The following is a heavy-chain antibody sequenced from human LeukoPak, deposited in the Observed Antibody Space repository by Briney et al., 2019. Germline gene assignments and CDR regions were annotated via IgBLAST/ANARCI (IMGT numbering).Heavy chain of an antibody. J-gene: IGHJ5*01. V-gene: IGHV5-51*01. CDR2: IYPGDSHT. CDR3: ARLSTTLTRSIWGRFDS. CDR1: GYTFTNYW. D-gene: IGHD3-16*01. Sequence: GESLKISCRASGYTFTNYWIAWVRQKPGKGLECMGIIYPGDSHTRYNPYFQGQVTISADKSIGTAYLQWSSLEASDTAMYYCARLSTTLTRSIWGRFDSWGQGALVTVSS.